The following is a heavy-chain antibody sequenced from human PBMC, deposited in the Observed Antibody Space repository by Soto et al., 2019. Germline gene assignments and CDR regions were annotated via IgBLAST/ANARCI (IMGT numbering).Heavy chain of an antibody. Sequence: GGSLRLSCAASGFTFSSYAMSWVRQAPGKGLEWVSAISGSGGSTYYADSVKGRFTISRDNSKNTLYLQMNSLRAEDTAVYYCAKVKGWGARFGELYPFDYWGQGTLVTVSS. CDR1: GFTFSSYA. J-gene: IGHJ4*02. CDR2: ISGSGGST. D-gene: IGHD3-10*01. CDR3: AKVKGWGARFGELYPFDY. V-gene: IGHV3-23*01.